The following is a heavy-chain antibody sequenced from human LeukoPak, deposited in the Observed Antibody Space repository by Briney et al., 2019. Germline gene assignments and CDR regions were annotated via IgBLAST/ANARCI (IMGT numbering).Heavy chain of an antibody. CDR2: ISSSGSTI. J-gene: IGHJ4*02. Sequence: PGGSLRLSCAASGFTFSDYYMSWIRQAPGKGLEWVSYISSSGSTIYYADSVKGRFTISRDNAKNSLYLQMNSLRAEDTAVYYCAKPSRVYDILTGPSYYFDYWGQGTLVTVSS. V-gene: IGHV3-11*04. D-gene: IGHD3-9*01. CDR1: GFTFSDYY. CDR3: AKPSRVYDILTGPSYYFDY.